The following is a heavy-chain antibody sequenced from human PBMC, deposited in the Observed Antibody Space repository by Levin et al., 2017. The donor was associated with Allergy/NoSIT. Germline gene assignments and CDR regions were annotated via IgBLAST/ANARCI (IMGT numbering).Heavy chain of an antibody. J-gene: IGHJ4*02. Sequence: KASETLSLTCAVYGGSFSGYYWSWIRQPPGKGLEWIGEINHSGSTNYNPSLKSRVTISVDTSKNQFSLKLSSVTAADTAVYYCARVCVRRCPQLVRGGFDYWGQGTLVTVSS. CDR1: GGSFSGYY. CDR2: INHSGST. V-gene: IGHV4-34*01. D-gene: IGHD6-13*01. CDR3: ARVCVRRCPQLVRGGFDY.